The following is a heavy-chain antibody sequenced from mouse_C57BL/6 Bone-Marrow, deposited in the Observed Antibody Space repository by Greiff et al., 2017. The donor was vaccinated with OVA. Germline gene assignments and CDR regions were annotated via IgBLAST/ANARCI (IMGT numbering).Heavy chain of an antibody. D-gene: IGHD1-1*01. Sequence: DVMLVESGGDLVKPGGSLKLSCAASGFTFSSYGMSWVRQTPDKRLEWVATISSGGSYTYYPDSVKGRFTISRDNAKNTLYLQMSSLKSEDTAMYYCASPLHYYGSDYAMDYWGQGTSVTVSS. V-gene: IGHV5-6*02. J-gene: IGHJ4*01. CDR1: GFTFSSYG. CDR3: ASPLHYYGSDYAMDY. CDR2: ISSGGSYT.